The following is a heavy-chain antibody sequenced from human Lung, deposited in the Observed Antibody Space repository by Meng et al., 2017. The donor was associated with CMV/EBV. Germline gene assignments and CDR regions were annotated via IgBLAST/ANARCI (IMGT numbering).Heavy chain of an antibody. D-gene: IGHD5-24*01. J-gene: IGHJ4*02. V-gene: IGHV4-31*03. CDR1: GGSIGSGGYY. Sequence: QVQLQESGPGLVKPSQTLSLTCTVSGGSIGSGGYYWSWIRQHPGKGLEWIGYIYYTGSTFYNPSLKSRVTISVDTSKNQFSLKLTPATAADTAVYYCAREAGRDGYATPKFDYWGQGTLVTVSS. CDR3: AREAGRDGYATPKFDY. CDR2: IYYTGST.